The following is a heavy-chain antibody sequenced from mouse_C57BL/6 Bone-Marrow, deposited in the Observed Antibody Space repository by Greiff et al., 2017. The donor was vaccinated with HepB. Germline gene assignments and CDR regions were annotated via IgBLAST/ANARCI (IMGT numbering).Heavy chain of an antibody. V-gene: IGHV1-50*01. Sequence: QVQLKQPGAELVKPGASVKLSCKASGYTFTSYWMQWVKQRPGQGLEWIGEIDPSDSYTNYNQKFKGKATLTVDTSSSTAYMQLSSLTSEDSAVYYCARSRGSSDYYAMDYWGQGTSVTVSS. D-gene: IGHD3-2*02. CDR1: GYTFTSYW. CDR2: IDPSDSYT. CDR3: ARSRGSSDYYAMDY. J-gene: IGHJ4*01.